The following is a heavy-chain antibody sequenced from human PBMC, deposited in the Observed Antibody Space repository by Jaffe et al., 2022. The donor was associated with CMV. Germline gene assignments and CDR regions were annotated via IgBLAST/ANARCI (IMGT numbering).Heavy chain of an antibody. CDR2: IYYSGST. Sequence: QVQLQESGPGLVKPSETLSLTCTVSGGSISSYYWSWIRQPPGKGLEWIGYIYYSGSTNYNPSLKSRVTISVDTSKNQFSLKLSSVTAADTAVYYCARGRIVAGTILYYFDYWGQGTLVTVSS. D-gene: IGHD1-7*01. CDR3: ARGRIVAGTILYYFDY. V-gene: IGHV4-59*01. CDR1: GGSISSYY. J-gene: IGHJ4*02.